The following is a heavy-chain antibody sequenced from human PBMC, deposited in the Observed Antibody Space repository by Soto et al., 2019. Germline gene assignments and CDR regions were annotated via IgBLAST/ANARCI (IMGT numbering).Heavy chain of an antibody. CDR2: IYYSGST. V-gene: IGHV4-31*03. CDR3: ARDLGDYGDYGAFDI. J-gene: IGHJ3*02. Sequence: QVQLQESGPGLVKPSQTLSLTCTVSGGSISSGGYYWSWIRQHPGKGLEWIGYIYYSGSTYYNPSITSRVTISVDTSKNQFSLKLSSVTAADTAVYYCARDLGDYGDYGAFDIWGQGTMVTVSS. D-gene: IGHD4-17*01. CDR1: GGSISSGGYY.